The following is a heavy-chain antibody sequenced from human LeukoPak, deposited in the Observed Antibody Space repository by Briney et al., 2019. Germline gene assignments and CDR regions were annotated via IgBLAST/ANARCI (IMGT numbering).Heavy chain of an antibody. CDR1: GGTFSSYA. CDR3: ARDDDILTGSNYYYYYGMDV. D-gene: IGHD3-9*01. J-gene: IGHJ6*02. V-gene: IGHV1-69*04. CDR2: IIPIFGIA. Sequence: SVKVSCKASGGTFSSYAISWVRQAPGQGLEWMGRIIPIFGIANYAQKFQGRVTITADKSTSTAYMELSSLRSEDTAVYYCARDDDILTGSNYYYYYGMDVWGQGTTVTVSS.